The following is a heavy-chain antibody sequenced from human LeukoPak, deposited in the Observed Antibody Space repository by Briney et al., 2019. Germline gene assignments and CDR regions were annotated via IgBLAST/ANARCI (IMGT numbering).Heavy chain of an antibody. J-gene: IGHJ4*02. Sequence: GGSLRLSCAASGFTFSSYSMNWVRQAPGKGLEWVSSISSSSSYIYYADSVKGRFTISRDNAKNSLYLQMNSLRGEDTAVYYYARAQTSSSWYVGVITTWYFDYWGQGTLVTVSS. CDR2: ISSSSSYI. CDR3: ARAQTSSSWYVGVITTWYFDY. V-gene: IGHV3-21*01. D-gene: IGHD6-13*01. CDR1: GFTFSSYS.